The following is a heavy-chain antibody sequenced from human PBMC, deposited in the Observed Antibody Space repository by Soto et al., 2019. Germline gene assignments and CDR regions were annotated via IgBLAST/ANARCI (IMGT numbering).Heavy chain of an antibody. V-gene: IGHV4-31*03. CDR1: GGSISSGGYY. CDR3: ARGQLWLQGYFDY. D-gene: IGHD5-18*01. J-gene: IGHJ4*02. Sequence: SETLSLTCTVSGGSISSGGYYWSWIRQHPGKGLEWIGYIYYSGSTYYNPSLKSRVTISVDTSKNQFSLKLSSVTAADTAVYYCARGQLWLQGYFDYWGQGTLVTVSS. CDR2: IYYSGST.